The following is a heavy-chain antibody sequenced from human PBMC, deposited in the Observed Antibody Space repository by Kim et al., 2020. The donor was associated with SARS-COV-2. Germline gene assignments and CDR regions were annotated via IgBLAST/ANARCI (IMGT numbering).Heavy chain of an antibody. D-gene: IGHD4-17*01. J-gene: IGHJ4*02. CDR1: GFKFSNYA. V-gene: IGHV3-23*01. Sequence: GGSLRLSCTTSGFKFSNYAMSWFRQASGKGLEWVSALVGGGGTSYYADSVKGRFTISRDSSTNTMYLQMNTLRVEDTAVYYCAKVRSGAYVGRDYFDYWGQGTLVTVSP. CDR2: LVGGGGTS. CDR3: AKVRSGAYVGRDYFDY.